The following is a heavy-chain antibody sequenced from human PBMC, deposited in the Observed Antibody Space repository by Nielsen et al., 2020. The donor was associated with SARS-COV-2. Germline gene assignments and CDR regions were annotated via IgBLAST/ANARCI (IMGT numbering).Heavy chain of an antibody. CDR2: INGDGSST. Sequence: GESLKISCAASGFTFGNFWMHWVRQAPGKGLEWVSRINGDGSSTTYADSVKGRFTVSRDNAKNTLYLQMNSLRAEDTAVYYCANPPCYDGYCYFDHWGQGTLVTVSS. D-gene: IGHD4-23*01. J-gene: IGHJ4*02. CDR3: ANPPCYDGYCYFDH. CDR1: GFTFGNFW. V-gene: IGHV3-74*01.